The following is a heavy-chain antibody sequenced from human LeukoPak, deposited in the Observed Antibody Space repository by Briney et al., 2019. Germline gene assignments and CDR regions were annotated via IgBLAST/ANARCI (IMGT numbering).Heavy chain of an antibody. V-gene: IGHV3-48*01. Sequence: GGSLRLSCAASGFTFSSYSMNWVRQAPGKGLEWVSYISSSSSTIYYADSVKGRFTISRDKAKNSLYLQMNSLRAEDTAVYYCARGLHRYYYDSSGYSDADYWGQGTLVTVSS. CDR2: ISSSSSTI. J-gene: IGHJ4*02. D-gene: IGHD3-22*01. CDR1: GFTFSSYS. CDR3: ARGLHRYYYDSSGYSDADY.